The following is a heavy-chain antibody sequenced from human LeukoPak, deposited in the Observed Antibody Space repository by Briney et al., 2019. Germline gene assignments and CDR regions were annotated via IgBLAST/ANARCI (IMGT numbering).Heavy chain of an antibody. J-gene: IGHJ4*02. CDR1: GFTFSGSA. CDR2: IRSKANSYAT. D-gene: IGHD3-10*01. Sequence: GGSLRLSCAASGFTFSGSAMHWVRQASGKGLEWVGRIRSKANSYATAHAASVKGRFTISRDDSKNTAYLQMNSLRAEDTAVYYCAKVGTTGSGNYWGQGTLVTVSS. V-gene: IGHV3-73*01. CDR3: AKVGTTGSGNY.